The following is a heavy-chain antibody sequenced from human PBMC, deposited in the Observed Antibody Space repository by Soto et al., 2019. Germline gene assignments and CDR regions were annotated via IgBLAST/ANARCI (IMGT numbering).Heavy chain of an antibody. D-gene: IGHD2-2*01. CDR3: ARHPNTIVVVPAASNYYGMDV. Sequence: PGESLKISCKGSGYSFTSYWISWVRQMPGKGLEWMGRIDPSDSYTNYSPSFQGHVTISADKSISTAYLQWSSLKASDTAMCYCARHPNTIVVVPAASNYYGMDVWGQGTTVTVSS. CDR2: IDPSDSYT. J-gene: IGHJ6*02. CDR1: GYSFTSYW. V-gene: IGHV5-10-1*01.